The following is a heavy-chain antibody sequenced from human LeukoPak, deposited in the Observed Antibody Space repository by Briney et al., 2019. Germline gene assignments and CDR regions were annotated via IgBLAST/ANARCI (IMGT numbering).Heavy chain of an antibody. CDR2: INWNSGNK. CDR3: ARVHARTYYDSSGHFDY. Sequence: GGSLRLSCAASGFTFDDYAMHWVRQAPGKGLEWVSGINWNSGNKAYADSVKGRFTISRDNAKNSLYLQMNSLRAEDTAVYYCARVHARTYYDSSGHFDYWGQGTLVTVSS. CDR1: GFTFDDYA. J-gene: IGHJ4*02. V-gene: IGHV3-9*01. D-gene: IGHD3-22*01.